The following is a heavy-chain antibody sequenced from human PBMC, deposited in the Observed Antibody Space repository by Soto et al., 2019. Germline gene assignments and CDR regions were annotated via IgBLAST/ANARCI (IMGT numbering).Heavy chain of an antibody. CDR3: ARDKTDQWLVGGYVDY. Sequence: EVQLLESGGGLVQPGGSLRLSCTASGFSFSNHAMSWVRQAPGKGLEWVSAIIDGGGRAYYADSVKGRFTISRNNYRNTLSLQMNSARAEDTDVYYCARDKTDQWLVGGYVDYWGQGTQVTVSS. D-gene: IGHD6-19*01. V-gene: IGHV3-23*01. J-gene: IGHJ4*02. CDR2: IIDGGGRA. CDR1: GFSFSNHA.